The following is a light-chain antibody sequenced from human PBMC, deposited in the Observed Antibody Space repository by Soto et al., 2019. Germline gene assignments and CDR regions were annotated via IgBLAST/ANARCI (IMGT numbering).Light chain of an antibody. J-gene: IGLJ1*01. V-gene: IGLV2-8*01. CDR1: SSDVGGCKF. Sequence: QAVVTQPPSASGSPGQSVTISCTGTSSDVGGCKFVSWYQQYPGKAPKLIIYEVSKRPSGVPDRFSGFKSGNTASLTVSGLQAEDEADYYCSSCAGSNNPYVFGTGTKVTVL. CDR2: EVS. CDR3: SSCAGSNNPYV.